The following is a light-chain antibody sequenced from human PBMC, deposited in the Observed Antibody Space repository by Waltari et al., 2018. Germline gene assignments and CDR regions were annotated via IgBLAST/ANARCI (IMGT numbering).Light chain of an antibody. CDR2: EVS. CDR3: CSYAGSSTLV. CDR1: SSDVGSYNL. J-gene: IGLJ2*01. Sequence: QSALTQPASVSGSPGQSITISCTGTSSDVGSYNLVSWYQHHPGKAPKLMIYEVSKRPSGGSNRFSGSKSGNTASRTISGLQAEDEADYYCCSYAGSSTLVFGGGTKLTVL. V-gene: IGLV2-23*02.